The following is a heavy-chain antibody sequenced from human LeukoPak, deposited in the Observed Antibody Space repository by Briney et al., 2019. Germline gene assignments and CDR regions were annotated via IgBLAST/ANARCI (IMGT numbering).Heavy chain of an antibody. D-gene: IGHD5-12*01. CDR3: ASLDRRNSGYDFEEDY. CDR1: GGSISSSRYY. CDR2: IYYSGST. Sequence: SETLSLTCTVSGGSISSSRYYWGWIRQPPGKGLEWIGSIYYSGSTYYNPSLKSRVTISVDTSKNQFSLKLSSVTAADTTVYYCASLDRRNSGYDFEEDYWGQGTLVTVSS. V-gene: IGHV4-39*01. J-gene: IGHJ4*02.